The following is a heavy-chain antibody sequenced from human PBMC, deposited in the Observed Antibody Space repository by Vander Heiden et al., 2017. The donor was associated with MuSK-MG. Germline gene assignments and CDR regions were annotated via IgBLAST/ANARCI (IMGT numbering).Heavy chain of an antibody. CDR3: ARVDQQLSRYYYYYMDV. CDR1: GYTFTGYY. J-gene: IGHJ6*03. Sequence: QVQLVQSGAEVKKPGASVKVSCKASGYTFTGYYMHWVRQAPGQGLEWMGWINPNSGGTNYAQKFQGRVTMTRDTSISTAYMELSRLRSDDTAVYYCARVDQQLSRYYYYYMDVWGKGTTVTVSS. D-gene: IGHD6-13*01. V-gene: IGHV1-2*02. CDR2: INPNSGGT.